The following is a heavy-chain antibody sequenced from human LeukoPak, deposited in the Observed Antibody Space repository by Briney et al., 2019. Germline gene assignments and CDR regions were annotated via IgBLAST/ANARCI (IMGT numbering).Heavy chain of an antibody. CDR1: GGSFSGHY. J-gene: IGHJ4*02. CDR3: ARSVSGGLECDS. CDR2: INHNGIT. D-gene: IGHD3-16*01. V-gene: IGHV4-34*01. Sequence: PSETLSLTCAVYGGSFSGHYWTWIRQPPGKGLEWIGEINHNGITNYNPSLKSRVTISVDTSKNQFSLELRSVTAADTAVYYCARSVSGGLECDSWAQGSLVPVSS.